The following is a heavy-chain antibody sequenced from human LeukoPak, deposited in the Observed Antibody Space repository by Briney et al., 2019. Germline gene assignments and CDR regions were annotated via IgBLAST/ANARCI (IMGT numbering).Heavy chain of an antibody. CDR3: GRVYCGGNCYSPPLPDY. Sequence: PGASPKPSRGAAGFNLSRFGIEGVRQAPGQGLEWGAGFWYDGSNKNYADSVKGRFTISRDNSKNTLFLQMDSLRAEDTAVYYCGRVYCGGNCYSPPLPDYWGQGTLVTVSA. J-gene: IGHJ4*02. CDR2: FWYDGSNK. D-gene: IGHD2-21*02. V-gene: IGHV3-33*01. CDR1: GFNLSRFG.